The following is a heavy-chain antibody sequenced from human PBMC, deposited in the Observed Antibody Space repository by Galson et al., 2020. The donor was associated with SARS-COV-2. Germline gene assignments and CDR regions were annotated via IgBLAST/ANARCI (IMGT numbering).Heavy chain of an antibody. J-gene: IGHJ6*02. Sequence: GGSLRLSCAASGFSVSSNYMSWVRQAPGKGLEWVSVIYSGGSTYYADSVKGRFTISRDNSKNTLYLQMNSLRAEDTAVYYCVYYYDSSGYFKFYYYGMDVWGQGTTVTVSS. CDR3: VYYYDSSGYFKFYYYGMDV. CDR1: GFSVSSNY. D-gene: IGHD3-22*01. CDR2: IYSGGST. V-gene: IGHV3-66*02.